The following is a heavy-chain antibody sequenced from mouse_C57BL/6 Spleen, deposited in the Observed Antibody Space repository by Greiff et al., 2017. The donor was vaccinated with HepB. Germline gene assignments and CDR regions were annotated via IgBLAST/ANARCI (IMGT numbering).Heavy chain of an antibody. V-gene: IGHV1-82*01. CDR2: MYPGDGDT. D-gene: IGHD2-14*01. J-gene: IGHJ2*01. CDR3: ARDRYGRDFDY. CDR1: GYAFSSSW. Sequence: VQLQQSGPELVKPGASVKISCKASGYAFSSSWMNWVKQRPGKGLEWIGRMYPGDGDTNYNGKFKGKATLTADKSSSTAYMQLSSLTSEDSAVYFCARDRYGRDFDYWGQGTTRTVSS.